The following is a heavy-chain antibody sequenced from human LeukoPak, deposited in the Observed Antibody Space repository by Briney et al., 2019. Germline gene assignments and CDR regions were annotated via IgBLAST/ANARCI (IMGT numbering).Heavy chain of an antibody. CDR2: TYYRSKWYN. J-gene: IGHJ3*02. CDR3: SGSYDAFDI. CDR1: GDSVSSNSAA. V-gene: IGHV6-1*01. D-gene: IGHD1-26*01. Sequence: SQTLSLTCAISGDSVSSNSAAWNRIRQSPSRGLEWLGRTYYRSKWYNDYAVSVKSRITINPDTSKNQFSLQLNSVTPEDTAVYYCSGSYDAFDIWGQGTMVTVSS.